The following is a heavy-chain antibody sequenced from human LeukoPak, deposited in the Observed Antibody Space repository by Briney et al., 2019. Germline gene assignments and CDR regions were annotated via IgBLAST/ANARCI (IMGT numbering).Heavy chain of an antibody. CDR1: GCTFTSYD. V-gene: IGHV1-8*01. CDR2: MNPNSGNT. Sequence: ASVKVSCKASGCTFTSYDINWVRQATGQGLEWMGWMNPNSGNTGYAQKFQGRVTMTRNTSISTAYMELSSLRSEDTAVYYCARGPRYYYGSGSYYNDYYYYMDVWGKGTTVTVSS. CDR3: ARGPRYYYGSGSYYNDYYYYMDV. J-gene: IGHJ6*03. D-gene: IGHD3-10*01.